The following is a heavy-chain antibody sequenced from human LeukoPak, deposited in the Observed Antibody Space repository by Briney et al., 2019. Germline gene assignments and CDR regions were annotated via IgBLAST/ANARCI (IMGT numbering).Heavy chain of an antibody. CDR3: ARWAY. V-gene: IGHV3-23*01. Sequence: GGSLRLSCAASGLSFTYYAMIWVRQAPGKGLEWVSHISGGGDTTYYVDSVKGRFTISRDNAKNSLYLQMNSLRAEDTAMYYCARWAYWGQGTLVSVSS. J-gene: IGHJ4*02. CDR1: GLSFTYYA. CDR2: ISGGGDTT. D-gene: IGHD5-24*01.